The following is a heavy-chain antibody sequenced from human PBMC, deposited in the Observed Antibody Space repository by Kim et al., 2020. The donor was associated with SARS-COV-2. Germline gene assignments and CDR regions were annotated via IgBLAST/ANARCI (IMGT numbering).Heavy chain of an antibody. J-gene: IGHJ4*02. CDR2: ISGSGGST. Sequence: GGSLRLSCAASGFTFSSYAMSWVRQAPGKGLEWVSAISGSGGSTYYADSVKGRFTISRDNSKNTLYLQMNSLRAEDTAVHYCAPAVWFGEYYFDYWGQGTLVTVSS. CDR1: GFTFSSYA. D-gene: IGHD3-10*01. CDR3: APAVWFGEYYFDY. V-gene: IGHV3-23*01.